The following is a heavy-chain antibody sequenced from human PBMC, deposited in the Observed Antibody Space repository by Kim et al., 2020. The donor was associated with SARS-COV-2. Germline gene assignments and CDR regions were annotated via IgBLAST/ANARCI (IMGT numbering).Heavy chain of an antibody. CDR2: INHSGST. Sequence: SETLSLTCAVYGGSFSGYYWSWIRQPPGKGLEWIGEINHSGSTNYNPSLKSRVTISVDTSKNQFSLKLSSVTAADTAVYYCARGVPFDPWGQGTLVTVSS. D-gene: IGHD3-10*01. CDR1: GGSFSGYY. CDR3: ARGVPFDP. J-gene: IGHJ5*02. V-gene: IGHV4-34*01.